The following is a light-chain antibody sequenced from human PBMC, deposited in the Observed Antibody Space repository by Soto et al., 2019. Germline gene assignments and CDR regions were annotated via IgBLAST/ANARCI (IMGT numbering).Light chain of an antibody. Sequence: EIVLTQSPGTLSLSPGERATLSCRASQSVNNNYLAWYQQKPGQAPRLLIYGASSRATGIPDRFSGSGSGTDFTLTISRLEPEDFAVCYSQQYGSSQYTFGQGTKLEIK. J-gene: IGKJ2*01. CDR1: QSVNNNY. CDR2: GAS. V-gene: IGKV3-20*01. CDR3: QQYGSSQYT.